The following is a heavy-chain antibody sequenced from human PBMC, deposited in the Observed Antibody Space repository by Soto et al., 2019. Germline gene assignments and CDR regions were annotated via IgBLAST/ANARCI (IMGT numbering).Heavy chain of an antibody. CDR3: ARMTTVVTRTEYFQH. J-gene: IGHJ1*01. V-gene: IGHV1-69*13. D-gene: IGHD4-17*01. CDR1: GGTFSSYA. Sequence: SVKVSCKASGGTFSSYAISWVRQAPGQGLEWMGGIIPIFGTANYAQKFQGRVTITADESTSTAYMELSSLRSEDTAVYYCARMTTVVTRTEYFQHWGQGTLVTVSS. CDR2: IIPIFGTA.